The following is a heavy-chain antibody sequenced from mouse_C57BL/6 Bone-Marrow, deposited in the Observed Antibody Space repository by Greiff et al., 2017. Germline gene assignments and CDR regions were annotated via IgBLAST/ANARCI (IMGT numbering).Heavy chain of an antibody. Sequence: VQLQQSGAELVKPGASVKLSCKASGYTFTEYTIHWVKQRSGQGLEWIGWFYPGSGSIKYNEKFKDKATLTADKSSSTVYMDLSRLPAEDSAVYFCARLSRYYGNGAWFAYWGQGTLVTVSA. CDR3: ARLSRYYGNGAWFAY. CDR2: FYPGSGSI. CDR1: GYTFTEYT. J-gene: IGHJ3*01. V-gene: IGHV1-62-2*01. D-gene: IGHD2-1*01.